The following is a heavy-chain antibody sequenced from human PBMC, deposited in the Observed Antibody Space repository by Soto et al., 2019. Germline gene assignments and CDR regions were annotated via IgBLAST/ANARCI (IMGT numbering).Heavy chain of an antibody. CDR2: INPNSGGT. D-gene: IGHD1-1*01. J-gene: IGHJ6*02. CDR3: AREVHGTHYYFYGMDV. V-gene: IGHV1-2*02. CDR1: GYTFTGYY. Sequence: QVQLVQPGAEVKKPGASVKVSCKASGYTFTGYYMHWVRQAPAQGLEWMGWINPNSGGTNYAQKFQGRVTMTRDTSISTAYMELSRLRSDDTAVDYCAREVHGTHYYFYGMDVWGQGTTVTVAS.